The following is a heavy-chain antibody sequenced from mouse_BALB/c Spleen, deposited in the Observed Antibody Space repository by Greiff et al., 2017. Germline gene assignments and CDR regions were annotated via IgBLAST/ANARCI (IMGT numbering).Heavy chain of an antibody. V-gene: IGHV5-17*02. CDR2: ISSGSSTI. CDR3: ARMDYSNLYYFDY. D-gene: IGHD2-5*01. CDR1: GFTFSSFG. J-gene: IGHJ2*01. Sequence: EVKLVESGGGLVQPGGSRKLSCAASGFTFSSFGMHWVRQAPEKGLEWVAYISSGSSTIYYADTVKGRFTISRDNPKNTLFLQMTSLRSEDTAMYYCARMDYSNLYYFDYWGQGTTLTVSS.